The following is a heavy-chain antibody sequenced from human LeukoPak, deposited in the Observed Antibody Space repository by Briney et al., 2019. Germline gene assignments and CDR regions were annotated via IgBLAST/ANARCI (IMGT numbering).Heavy chain of an antibody. V-gene: IGHV3-48*01. CDR2: ISSSSSTI. J-gene: IGHJ4*02. D-gene: IGHD3-22*01. CDR1: GFTFSSYS. CDR3: VRSPRVVIDPFDY. Sequence: GGSLRLSCAASGFTFSSYSMNWVRQAPGKGLEWVSYISSSSSTIYYADSVKGRFTISRDNAKNSLYLQMNSLRAEDTAVYYCVRSPRVVIDPFDYWGQGTLVTVSS.